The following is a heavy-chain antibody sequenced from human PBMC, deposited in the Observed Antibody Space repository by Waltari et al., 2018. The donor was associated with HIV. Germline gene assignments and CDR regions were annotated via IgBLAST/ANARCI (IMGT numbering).Heavy chain of an antibody. D-gene: IGHD5-18*01. CDR3: ASASRDTAMGAFDS. CDR1: GATFSNSA. V-gene: IGHV1-69*12. CDR2: IIPIFGSP. Sequence: QVQPVQSGAGVKKPGPSAKVSCKASGATFSNSAINWVRQAPGQGLEWMGGIIPIFGSPNYAKKFQGRVTITADESTSTVYMKLSSLRSEDTAVYYCASASRDTAMGAFDSWGQGTMVTVSS. J-gene: IGHJ3*02.